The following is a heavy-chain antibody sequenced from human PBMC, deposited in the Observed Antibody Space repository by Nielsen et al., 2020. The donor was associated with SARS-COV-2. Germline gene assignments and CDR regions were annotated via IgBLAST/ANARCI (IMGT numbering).Heavy chain of an antibody. CDR1: GFTFSSYA. Sequence: GGSLRLSCAASGFTFSSYAMSWVRQAPGKGLEWVADIKPDGSEKFYVDFVKGRFTISRDNAKNSMSLQMNSLRVEDTAVYYCARDWSRAFDVWGQGTMVTVSS. CDR3: ARDWSRAFDV. CDR2: IKPDGSEK. V-gene: IGHV3-7*01. J-gene: IGHJ3*01.